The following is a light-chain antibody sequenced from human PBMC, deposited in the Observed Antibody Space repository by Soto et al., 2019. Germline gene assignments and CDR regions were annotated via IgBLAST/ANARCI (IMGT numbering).Light chain of an antibody. CDR2: WAS. CDR3: QQYESTPPT. J-gene: IGKJ2*01. Sequence: DIVMTQSPDSLAVYLGERATINCKSSQSVLYSSNNKNYLAWYQQRPGQPPKLLIYWASTRESGVPDRFSGSGSGTDFTLTITSLQAEDVAVYYCQQYESTPPTFGQGTKWRSN. V-gene: IGKV4-1*01. CDR1: QSVLYSSNNKNY.